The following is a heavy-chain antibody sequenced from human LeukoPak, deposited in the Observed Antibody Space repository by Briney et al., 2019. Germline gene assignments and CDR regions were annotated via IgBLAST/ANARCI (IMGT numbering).Heavy chain of an antibody. Sequence: SVKVSCKASGGTFSSYAISWVRQAPGQGLEWMGRIIPVFGTANYAQKFQGRVTITTDESTSTAYMELSSLRSEDTAVYYCAKDQVSDYYDSSGRFDFWGQGTLVTVSS. CDR1: GGTFSSYA. CDR3: AKDQVSDYYDSSGRFDF. CDR2: IIPVFGTA. D-gene: IGHD3-22*01. J-gene: IGHJ4*02. V-gene: IGHV1-69*05.